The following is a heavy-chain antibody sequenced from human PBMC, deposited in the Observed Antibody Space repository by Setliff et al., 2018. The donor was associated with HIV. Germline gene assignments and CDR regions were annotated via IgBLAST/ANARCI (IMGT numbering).Heavy chain of an antibody. V-gene: IGHV1-69*05. J-gene: IGHJ5*02. CDR2: IIPMYGVT. CDR3: ALPYCSGGNCWSSASLPPAGWFDP. Sequence: EASVKVSCKASGGTFSSYVISWVRQAPGQGPEWMGGIIPMYGVTNYAQKFQGRVTITTDESTSTAYMELSSLRSEDTAVYYCALPYCSGGNCWSSASLPPAGWFDPWGQRTLVTVSS. CDR1: GGTFSSYV. D-gene: IGHD2-15*01.